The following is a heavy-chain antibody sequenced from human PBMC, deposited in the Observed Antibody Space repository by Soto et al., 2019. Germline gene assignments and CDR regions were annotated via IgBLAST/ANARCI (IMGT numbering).Heavy chain of an antibody. Sequence: SQTLSLPCAITGDIVSSNSAVWSWVRQSPSRGLEWVGRTYYRSKWYYEYAVSVRGRLTINPDTCKNQYSLQLNSVTPEDTAAYFCARGEQYSGRIFDYWGQGTLVTVSS. CDR3: ARGEQYSGRIFDY. J-gene: IGHJ5*01. CDR1: GDIVSSNSAV. CDR2: TYYRSKWYY. V-gene: IGHV6-1*01. D-gene: IGHD1-26*01.